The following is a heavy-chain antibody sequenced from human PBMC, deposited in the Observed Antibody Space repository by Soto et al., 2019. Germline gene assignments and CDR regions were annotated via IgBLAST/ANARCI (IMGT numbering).Heavy chain of an antibody. J-gene: IGHJ5*02. CDR2: IDPRDSYT. Sequence: GESLKFSCTGFGHTFTNFWISWVRQMPRRGLEWMGRIDPRDSYTNYSPSFQCHVTISVDKSISTAYLQWGSLKASDTAMYYCARLYCSSSTCDSWFDPWGQGTLVTVSS. V-gene: IGHV5-10-1*01. CDR1: GHTFTNFW. CDR3: ARLYCSSSTCDSWFDP. D-gene: IGHD2-2*01.